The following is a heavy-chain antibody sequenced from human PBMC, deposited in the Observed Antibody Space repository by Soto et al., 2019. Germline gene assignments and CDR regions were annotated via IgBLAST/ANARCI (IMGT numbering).Heavy chain of an antibody. V-gene: IGHV3-23*01. D-gene: IGHD3-10*01. CDR1: GFTFSSYA. CDR2: ISGSGGST. J-gene: IGHJ4*02. CDR3: ARGVAVLWFGESYCDY. Sequence: EVQLLESGGGLVQPGGSLRLSCAASGFTFSSYAMSWVRQAPGKGLEWVSAISGSGGSTYYADSVKGRFTISRDNSKNALYLQMNSLRAGDTAVYYCARGVAVLWFGESYCDYWGQGTLVTVSS.